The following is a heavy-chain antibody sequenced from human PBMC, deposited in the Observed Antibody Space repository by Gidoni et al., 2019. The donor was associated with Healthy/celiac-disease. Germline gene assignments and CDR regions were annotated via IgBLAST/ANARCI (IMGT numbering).Heavy chain of an antibody. D-gene: IGHD3-22*01. Sequence: VQLLEAGGGFVQPGGCLRLSCAASGFPFSSDAMSWVRQAPGRGLEWVSAIRCSGGSTYYADSVKGRFTISRDNSKNTLYLQMNSLRAEDTAVYYCAKPMVYYDSSGWNHDAFDIWGQGTMVTVSS. CDR3: AKPMVYYDSSGWNHDAFDI. CDR1: GFPFSSDA. J-gene: IGHJ3*02. CDR2: IRCSGGST. V-gene: IGHV3-23*01.